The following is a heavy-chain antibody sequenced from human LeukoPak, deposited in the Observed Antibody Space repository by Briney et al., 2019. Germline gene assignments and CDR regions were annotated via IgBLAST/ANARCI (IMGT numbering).Heavy chain of an antibody. CDR2: INAGNGNT. CDR3: ARVISGSYSASDY. CDR1: GYTFTSYA. D-gene: IGHD1-26*01. V-gene: IGHV1-3*01. Sequence: ASVKVSCTASGYTFTSYAMHWVRQAPGQRLEWMGWINAGNGNTKYSQKFQGRVTITRDTSASTAYMELSSLRSEDTAVYYCARVISGSYSASDYWGQGTLVTVSS. J-gene: IGHJ4*02.